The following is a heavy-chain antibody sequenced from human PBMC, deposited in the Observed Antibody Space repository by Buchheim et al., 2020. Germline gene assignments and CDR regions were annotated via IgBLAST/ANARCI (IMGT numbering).Heavy chain of an antibody. CDR2: ISHTGNI. Sequence: QVQLQESGPGLVKPSGTLSLTCTVSGGSISSGYWWTWVRQPPGKGLEWIGQISHTGNINYNPSLQSRVAISLEKYKNPFYLNLSSVTAADTAVYYCASLGLSVPGAPWGQGTL. D-gene: IGHD6-19*01. CDR1: GGSISSGYW. CDR3: ASLGLSVPGAP. V-gene: IGHV4-4*02. J-gene: IGHJ5*02.